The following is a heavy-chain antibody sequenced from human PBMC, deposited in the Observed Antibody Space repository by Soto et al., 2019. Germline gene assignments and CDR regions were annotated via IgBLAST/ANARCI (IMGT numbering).Heavy chain of an antibody. J-gene: IGHJ6*02. CDR2: ISGSGGST. CDR3: ADGSASYSYYYYGMDV. V-gene: IGHV3-23*01. D-gene: IGHD3-10*01. Sequence: PGGSLRLSCAASGFTFSSSAMSGVRRAPGKGLAWASAISGSGGSTYYADSVKGRLTISRDNSKNTLYLHMNSLRAEDTAVYYRADGSASYSYYYYGMDVCRQRTTFTVSS. CDR1: GFTFSSSA.